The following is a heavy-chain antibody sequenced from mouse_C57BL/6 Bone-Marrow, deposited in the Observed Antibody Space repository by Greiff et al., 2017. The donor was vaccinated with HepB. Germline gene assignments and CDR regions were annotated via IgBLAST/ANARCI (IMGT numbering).Heavy chain of an antibody. J-gene: IGHJ4*01. V-gene: IGHV2-5*01. CDR3: AKDYSNSPYAMDY. CDR1: GFSLTSYG. D-gene: IGHD2-5*01. CDR2: IWRGGST. Sequence: VKLVESGPGLVQPSQSLSITCTVSGFSLTSYGVHWVRQSPGKGLEWLGVIWRGGSTDYNAAFMSRLSITKDNSKSQVFFKMNSLQADDTAIYYCAKDYSNSPYAMDYWGQGTSVTVSS.